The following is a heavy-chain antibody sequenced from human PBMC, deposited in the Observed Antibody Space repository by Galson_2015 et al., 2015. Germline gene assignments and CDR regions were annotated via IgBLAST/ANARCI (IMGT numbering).Heavy chain of an antibody. J-gene: IGHJ4*02. CDR2: ISGSGGST. CDR1: GFTFSSYA. D-gene: IGHD1-26*01. Sequence: SLRLSCAASGFTFSSYAMSWVRQAPGKGLEWVSAISGSGGSTYYADSVKGRFTISRDNSKNTLYLQMNGLRAEDTAVYYCAKDSDTLSGSYWPFDYWGQGTLVTVSS. V-gene: IGHV3-23*01. CDR3: AKDSDTLSGSYWPFDY.